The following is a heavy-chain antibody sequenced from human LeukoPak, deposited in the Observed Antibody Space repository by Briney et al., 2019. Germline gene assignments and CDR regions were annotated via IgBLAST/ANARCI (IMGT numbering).Heavy chain of an antibody. CDR3: AKRRGLELLYYYYMDV. D-gene: IGHD1-7*01. CDR2: ISGSGGST. Sequence: GGSLRLSCAASGFTFSSYAMSWVRQAPGKGLEWVSAISGSGGSTYYADSVKGRFTISRDNAKNTLYLQMNSLRAEDTAVYYCAKRRGLELLYYYYMDVWGKGTTVTVSS. V-gene: IGHV3-23*01. CDR1: GFTFSSYA. J-gene: IGHJ6*03.